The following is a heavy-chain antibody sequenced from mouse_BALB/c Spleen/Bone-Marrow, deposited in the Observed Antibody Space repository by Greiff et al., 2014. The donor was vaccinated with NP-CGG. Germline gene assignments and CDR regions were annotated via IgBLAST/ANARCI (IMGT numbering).Heavy chain of an antibody. CDR2: ILSGGSFT. Sequence: DVKLVESGGDLVKPGGSLKLSCAVSGFTFSSYGMSWVRQSPDNSLEWVATILSGGSFTYYPDSVKGRFTVPGDNAKNTLYLQMSSLKSEDTAMYYCARQTYNDYDGYFAYWGQGTPLTVSS. V-gene: IGHV5-6*02. J-gene: IGHJ2*01. CDR3: ARQTYNDYDGYFAY. CDR1: GFTFSSYG. D-gene: IGHD2-4*01.